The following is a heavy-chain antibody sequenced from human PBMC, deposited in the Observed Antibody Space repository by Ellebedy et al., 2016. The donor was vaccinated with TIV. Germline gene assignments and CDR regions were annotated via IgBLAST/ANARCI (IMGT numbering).Heavy chain of an antibody. D-gene: IGHD2-15*01. Sequence: GGSLRLXXAASGFTFSSYGMHWVRQAPGKGLEWVAVISYDGSNKYYADSVKGRFTISRDNSKNTLYLQMNSLRAEDTAVYYCARISGDVVVVAAQGANDYYGMDVWGQGTTVTVSS. CDR3: ARISGDVVVVAAQGANDYYGMDV. CDR2: ISYDGSNK. V-gene: IGHV3-30*03. CDR1: GFTFSSYG. J-gene: IGHJ6*02.